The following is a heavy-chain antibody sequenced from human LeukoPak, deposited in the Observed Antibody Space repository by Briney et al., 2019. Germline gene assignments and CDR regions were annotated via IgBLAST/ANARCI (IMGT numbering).Heavy chain of an antibody. CDR2: ISSGGTSI. V-gene: IGHV3-48*03. J-gene: IGHJ4*02. Sequence: GGSLRLSCSTSGFTFSDYEMNWVRQAPGKGLEWLSYISSGGTSIFYADSVKGRFTISRDNAKNSLYLQMNSLRAEDTAVYYCARKNGLDYWGQGTLVTVSS. CDR1: GFTFSDYE. CDR3: ARKNGLDY.